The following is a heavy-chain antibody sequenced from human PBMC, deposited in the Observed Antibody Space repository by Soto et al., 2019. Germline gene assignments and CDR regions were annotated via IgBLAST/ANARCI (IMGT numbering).Heavy chain of an antibody. J-gene: IGHJ4*02. Sequence: GGSLRLSCAASGFTFISYWMSWVRQAPGKGLEWVANIKQDGSEKYYVDSVKGRFTISRDNAKNSLYLQMNSLRAEDTAVYYCARASDIVLMVYAYYFDYWGQGTLVTVSS. CDR3: ARASDIVLMVYAYYFDY. CDR1: GFTFISYW. CDR2: IKQDGSEK. V-gene: IGHV3-7*04. D-gene: IGHD2-8*01.